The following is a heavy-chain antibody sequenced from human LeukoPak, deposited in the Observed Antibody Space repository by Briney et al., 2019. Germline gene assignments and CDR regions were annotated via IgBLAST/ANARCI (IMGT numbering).Heavy chain of an antibody. CDR3: ASLNNDYYYYYMAV. Sequence: PGGSLRLSCAASGFTFSSYSMNWVRQAPGKGLEWVSYISSSSSTIYYADAVKGRFTMSRDNAKNSLYLQMNRLRAEDTAVYYCASLNNDYYYYYMAVWGKGTTVTVSS. CDR2: ISSSSSTI. D-gene: IGHD2-8*01. CDR1: GFTFSSYS. J-gene: IGHJ6*03. V-gene: IGHV3-48*01.